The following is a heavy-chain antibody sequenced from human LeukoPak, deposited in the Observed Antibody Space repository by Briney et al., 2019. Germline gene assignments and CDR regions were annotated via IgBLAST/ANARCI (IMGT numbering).Heavy chain of an antibody. J-gene: IGHJ4*02. CDR1: EFTFANHA. Sequence: GGSLRLSCVASEFTFANHAISWVRQAPGKGLEWISAISGAGGSTFYAGSVKGRFAISRDNSKSTLYLQMNSLRAEDTAVYYCAKDFGRNLGGPGYWGRGTRVTVSS. CDR2: ISGAGGST. V-gene: IGHV3-23*01. CDR3: AKDFGRNLGGPGY. D-gene: IGHD3-10*01.